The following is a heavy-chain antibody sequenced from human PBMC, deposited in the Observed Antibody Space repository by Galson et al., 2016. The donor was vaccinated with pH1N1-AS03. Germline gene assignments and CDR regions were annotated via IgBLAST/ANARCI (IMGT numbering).Heavy chain of an antibody. Sequence: SLRLSCAASGLTFSSYWMHWVRQVPGKGLVWVSRINGDGSTTNYADSVKGRFTISRDSAKNSLNLQMNSLRAEDTALYYCIKGGAASADFFDIWGQGTMVTVSS. J-gene: IGHJ3*02. CDR1: GLTFSSYW. V-gene: IGHV3-74*01. CDR3: IKGGAASADFFDI. D-gene: IGHD3/OR15-3a*01. CDR2: INGDGSTT.